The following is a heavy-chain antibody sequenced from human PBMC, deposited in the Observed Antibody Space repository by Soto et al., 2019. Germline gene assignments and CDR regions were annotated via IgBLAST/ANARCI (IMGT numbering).Heavy chain of an antibody. V-gene: IGHV1-69*13. CDR2: IIPIFGTA. D-gene: IGHD3-3*01. CDR1: GVTFSSYA. Sequence: SVKVSGKASGVTFSSYAISWVRQAPGQGLEWMGGIIPIFGTANYAQKFQGRVTITADESTSTAYMELSSLRSEDTAVYYCARGSHQITIFGVGSYYFDYWGQGTLVTVSS. CDR3: ARGSHQITIFGVGSYYFDY. J-gene: IGHJ4*02.